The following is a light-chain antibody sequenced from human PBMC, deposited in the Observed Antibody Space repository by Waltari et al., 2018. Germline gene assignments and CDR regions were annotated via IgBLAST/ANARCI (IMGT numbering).Light chain of an antibody. Sequence: QSVFPQPPSVSAAPGQKVSISCSGCTSNIGNNFVPWYQQFAGTAPKRLIYDNDKTPSGIRDLFSGSKSGTSATLDITGLVTGDEADYYCGSWDSSLSGHVFGTGTKVTVL. V-gene: IGLV1-51*01. J-gene: IGLJ1*01. CDR1: TSNIGNNF. CDR3: GSWDSSLSGHV. CDR2: DND.